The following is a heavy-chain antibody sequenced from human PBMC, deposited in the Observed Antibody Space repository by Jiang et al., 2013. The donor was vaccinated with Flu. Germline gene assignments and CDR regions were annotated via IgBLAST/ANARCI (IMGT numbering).Heavy chain of an antibody. CDR3: ARGPRYYYDSSGYYFDY. V-gene: IGHV1-3*01. Sequence: GNTKYSQKFQGRVTITRDTSASTAYMELSSLRSEDTAVYYCARGPRYYYDSSGYYFDYWGQGTLVTVSS. CDR2: GNT. J-gene: IGHJ4*02. D-gene: IGHD3-22*01.